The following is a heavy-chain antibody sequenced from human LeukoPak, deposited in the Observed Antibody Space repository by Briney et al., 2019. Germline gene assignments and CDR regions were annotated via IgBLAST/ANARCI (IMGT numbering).Heavy chain of an antibody. CDR2: ISSSSSYI. V-gene: IGHV3-21*01. J-gene: IGHJ6*02. CDR3: ARVPAIAAAGDYYYYYGMDV. D-gene: IGHD6-13*01. Sequence: SGGSLRLSCAASGFTFSSYSMNWVRQAPGKGLGWVSSISSSSSYIYYADSVKGRFTISRDNAKNSLYLQMNSLRAEDTAVYYCARVPAIAAAGDYYYYYGMDVWGQGTTVTVSS. CDR1: GFTFSSYS.